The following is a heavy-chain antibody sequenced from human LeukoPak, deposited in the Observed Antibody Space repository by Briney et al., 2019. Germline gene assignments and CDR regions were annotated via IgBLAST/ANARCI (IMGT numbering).Heavy chain of an antibody. CDR3: ARDGSVVVSNYYYYYYMDV. V-gene: IGHV1-69*05. Sequence: SVKVSCRASGGTFSSYAISWVRQAPGQGLEWMGRIIPIFGTANYAQKFQGRVTITTDESTSTAYMELSSLRSEDTAVYYCARDGSVVVSNYYYYYYMDVWGKGTTVTVSS. J-gene: IGHJ6*03. CDR1: GGTFSSYA. CDR2: IIPIFGTA. D-gene: IGHD2-15*01.